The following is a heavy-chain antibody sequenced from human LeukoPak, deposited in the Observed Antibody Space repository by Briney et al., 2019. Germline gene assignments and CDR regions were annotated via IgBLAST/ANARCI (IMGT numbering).Heavy chain of an antibody. CDR1: GYSFTNYW. V-gene: IGHV5-51*01. D-gene: IGHD2-2*01. CDR2: IYPGDSDT. J-gene: IGHJ4*02. Sequence: NHGESLKISCKCSGYSFTNYWSACVRQMPGKGLDWMGIIYPGDSDTKYRPSFQGQVTLSANKSIHAAYLPWGSLKASDTAMYYCANLGGIELTSTYYFHYWGQGTLVSVSS. CDR3: ANLGGIELTSTYYFHY.